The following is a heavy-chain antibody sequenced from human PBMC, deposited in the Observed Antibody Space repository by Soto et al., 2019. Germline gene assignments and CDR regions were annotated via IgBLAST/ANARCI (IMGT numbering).Heavy chain of an antibody. CDR2: ISGSGGST. V-gene: IGHV3-23*01. Sequence: EVQLLESGGGLVQPGGSLRLSCAASGFTFSSYGMSWVRQAPGKGLEWVSGISGSGGSTYYADSAKGRFTISRDNSKNTLYLQMNSLRAEDTAVYYCARRFSTGGLAVSGSGRYFQHWRQGTLVTVSS. CDR1: GFTFSSYG. CDR3: ARRFSTGGLAVSGSGRYFQH. D-gene: IGHD6-19*01. J-gene: IGHJ1*01.